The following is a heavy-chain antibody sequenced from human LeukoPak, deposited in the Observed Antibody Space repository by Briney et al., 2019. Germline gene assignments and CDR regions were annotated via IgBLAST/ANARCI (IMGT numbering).Heavy chain of an antibody. CDR1: GFTFSSYE. J-gene: IGHJ4*02. V-gene: IGHV3-48*03. CDR2: ISSSGSTI. CDR3: ARDPGYYDSSGYRDY. Sequence: GGSLRLSCAASGFTFSSYEMNWVRQVPGKGLEWVSYISSSGSTIYYADSVKGRFTISRDNAKNSLYLQMNSLRAEDTAVYYCARDPGYYDSSGYRDYWGQGTLVTVSS. D-gene: IGHD3-22*01.